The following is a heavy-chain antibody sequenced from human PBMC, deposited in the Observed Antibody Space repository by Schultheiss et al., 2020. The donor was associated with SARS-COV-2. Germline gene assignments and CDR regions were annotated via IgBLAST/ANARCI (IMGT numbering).Heavy chain of an antibody. J-gene: IGHJ6*02. CDR2: MNPNSGNT. Sequence: GESLKISCKASGYTFTSYDINWVRQATGQGLEWMGWMNPNSGNTGYAQKFQGRVTMTRDTSTSTVYMELSSLRSEDTAVYYCARGVGSSGWNPGGMDVWGQGTTVTVSS. CDR3: ARGVGSSGWNPGGMDV. CDR1: GYTFTSYD. D-gene: IGHD6-19*01. V-gene: IGHV1-8*01.